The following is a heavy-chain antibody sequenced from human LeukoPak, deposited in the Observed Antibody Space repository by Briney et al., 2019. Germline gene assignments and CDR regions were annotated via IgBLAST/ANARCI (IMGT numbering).Heavy chain of an antibody. V-gene: IGHV4-34*01. CDR1: GFTFSSYA. CDR3: ARVPGRPADVFDH. Sequence: GSLRLSCAASGFTFSSYAMSWIRQPPGKGLEWIGEIKHSGSTNYNPSLKSRVTISADTSKNQSSLKLGAVTAADTAFYYCARVPGRPADVFDHWGQGTLVTVSS. CDR2: IKHSGST. D-gene: IGHD2-2*01. J-gene: IGHJ4*02.